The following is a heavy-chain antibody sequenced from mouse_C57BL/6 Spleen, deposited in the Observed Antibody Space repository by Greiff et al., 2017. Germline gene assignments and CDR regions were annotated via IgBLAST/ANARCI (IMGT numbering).Heavy chain of an antibody. V-gene: IGHV1-4*01. J-gene: IGHJ2*01. CDR1: GYTFTSYT. D-gene: IGHD6-1*01. CDR2: INPSSGYT. CDR3: ALKCSFDY. Sequence: QVQLKESGAELARPGASVKMSCKASGYTFTSYTMHWVKQRPGQGLEWIGYINPSSGYTKYNQKFKDKATLTADKSSSTAYMQLSSLTSEDSAVYYCALKCSFDYWGQGTTLTVSS.